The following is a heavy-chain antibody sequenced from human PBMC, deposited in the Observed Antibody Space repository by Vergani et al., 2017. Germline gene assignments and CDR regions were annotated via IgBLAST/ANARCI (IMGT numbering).Heavy chain of an antibody. CDR1: GGSISNYY. V-gene: IGHV4-59*01. CDR3: ARGFPPYYVDY. Sequence: QVQLQESGPGLVKPSETLSLTCTVSGGSISNYYWSWIRQPPGKGLEWIGYIYYRGSTNDNPSLKSRVTISVDTSKNQFSLKLSSVTAADTAVYYCARGFPPYYVDYWGQGTLVSVSS. J-gene: IGHJ4*02. D-gene: IGHD3-3*01. CDR2: IYYRGST.